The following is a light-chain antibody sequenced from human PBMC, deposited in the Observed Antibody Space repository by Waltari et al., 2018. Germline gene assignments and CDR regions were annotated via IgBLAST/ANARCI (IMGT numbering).Light chain of an antibody. V-gene: IGLV3-1*01. J-gene: IGLJ2*01. CDR2: QDS. Sequence: SYELTQPPSVSVSPGQTASITCSGDKLGDKYACWYQQKPGQSPVLVIYQDSKRPSGSPVRFSGSNSGNTATLTISGTQGMDEADYYCQAWDSSTGGSVVFGGGTKLTVL. CDR3: QAWDSSTGGSVV. CDR1: KLGDKY.